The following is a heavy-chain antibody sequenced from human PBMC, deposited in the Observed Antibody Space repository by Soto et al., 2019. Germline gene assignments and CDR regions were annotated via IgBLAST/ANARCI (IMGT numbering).Heavy chain of an antibody. Sequence: GGSLRLSCAASGFTFSTYAMSWVRQAPGKGLVWVSAISGSGGSTFYADSVKGRFTISRDNYMNTLYLQMNSLRTEDTAVYYCAHPRGFGVFDAYDIWAPGTMVTVSS. CDR2: ISGSGGST. CDR1: GFTFSTYA. CDR3: AHPRGFGVFDAYDI. D-gene: IGHD3-10*01. V-gene: IGHV3-23*01. J-gene: IGHJ3*02.